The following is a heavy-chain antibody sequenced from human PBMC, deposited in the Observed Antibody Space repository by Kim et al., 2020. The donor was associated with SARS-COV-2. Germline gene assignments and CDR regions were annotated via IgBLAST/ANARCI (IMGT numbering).Heavy chain of an antibody. J-gene: IGHJ3*02. D-gene: IGHD2-15*01. CDR3: AKGDVVVVVSAYRTGATFHI. CDR1: GFTFKTYA. CDR2: VSPTGVNT. V-gene: IGHV3-23*01. Sequence: GGSLRLSCVASGFTFKTYAMNWVRRTPGKGLEWVSTVSPTGVNTYYADSVKGRFTISRDNSKNTLFLQMNSLTAEDTALYYCAKGDVVVVVSAYRTGATFHIWGRGTMVNVSS.